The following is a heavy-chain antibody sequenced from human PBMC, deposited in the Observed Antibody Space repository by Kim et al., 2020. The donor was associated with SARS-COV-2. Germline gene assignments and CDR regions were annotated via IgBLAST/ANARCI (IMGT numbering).Heavy chain of an antibody. V-gene: IGHV3-30*04. J-gene: IGHJ4*01. CDR2: ISYDGSNK. CDR1: GFTFSSYA. CDR3: ARDPGITMIDMGFDY. D-gene: IGHD3-22*01. Sequence: GGSLRLSCAASGFTFSSYAMHWVRQAPGKGLEWVAVISYDGSNKYYADSVKGRFTISRDNSKNTLYLQMNSLRAEDTAVYYCARDPGITMIDMGFDYWG.